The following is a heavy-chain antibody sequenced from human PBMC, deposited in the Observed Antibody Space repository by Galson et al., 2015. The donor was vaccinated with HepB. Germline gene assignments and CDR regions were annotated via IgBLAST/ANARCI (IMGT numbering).Heavy chain of an antibody. D-gene: IGHD3-22*01. CDR1: GGSISSSSYY. V-gene: IGHV4-39*01. CDR2: IYYSGST. J-gene: IGHJ4*02. CDR3: ARQERKYYYDSSGYWGFDY. Sequence: LSLTCTVSGGSISSSSYYWGWIRQPPGKGLEWIGSIYYSGSTYYNPSLKSRVTISVDTSKNQFSLKLSSVTAADTAVYYCARQERKYYYDSSGYWGFDYWGQGTLVTVSS.